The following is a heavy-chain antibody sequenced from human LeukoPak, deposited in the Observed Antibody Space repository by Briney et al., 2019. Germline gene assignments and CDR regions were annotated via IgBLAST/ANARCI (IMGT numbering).Heavy chain of an antibody. D-gene: IGHD3-3*01. CDR1: GFTFSAST. Sequence: PGGSLRLSCVASGFTFSASTMHWVRQAPGKGLEWVAVLSYDGFTQYYADSVKGRFTISRDNSKNTLYLQMNSLRAEDTAVYYCASEIIFGSFDYWGQGTLVTVSS. V-gene: IGHV3-30*04. CDR3: ASEIIFGSFDY. CDR2: LSYDGFTQ. J-gene: IGHJ4*02.